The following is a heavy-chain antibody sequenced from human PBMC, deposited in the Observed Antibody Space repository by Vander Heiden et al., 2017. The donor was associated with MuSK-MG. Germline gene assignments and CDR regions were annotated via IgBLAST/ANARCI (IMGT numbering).Heavy chain of an antibody. CDR2: INHRGST. D-gene: IGHD3-9*01. CDR1: GGSFSGYY. Sequence: QVQLQQWGAGLLKPSETLSLTCDVFGGSFSGYYWSWIRQPPGKGLEWIGEINHRGSTNYNPSLKSRVTISVDTSKNQFSLNLSSVTAADTAVYYCARGDYDILTGYSPDDAFDSWGQGTMVTVSS. V-gene: IGHV4-34*01. J-gene: IGHJ3*02. CDR3: ARGDYDILTGYSPDDAFDS.